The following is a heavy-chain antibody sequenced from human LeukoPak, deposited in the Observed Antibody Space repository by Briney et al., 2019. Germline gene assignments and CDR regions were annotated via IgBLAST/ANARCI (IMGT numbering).Heavy chain of an antibody. CDR1: GYTFTGQY. Sequence: ASVKVSCKASGYTFTGQYIHWVRQAPGQGLEWMGWINAYNGDTHYAQNLQGRLTMTTDTSTSMAFMELRSLRPDDTAVYFCARWGLVAPGTYYYYYMDVWGRGTTVTVSS. CDR3: ARWGLVAPGTYYYYYMDV. CDR2: INAYNGDT. D-gene: IGHD2-2*01. V-gene: IGHV1-18*01. J-gene: IGHJ6*03.